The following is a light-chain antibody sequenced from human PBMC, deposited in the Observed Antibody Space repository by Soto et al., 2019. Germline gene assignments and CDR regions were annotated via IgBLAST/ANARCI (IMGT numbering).Light chain of an antibody. CDR1: QTISSSR. CDR3: QQYGSPPRT. J-gene: IGKJ1*01. Sequence: EIVLTQSPGTLSLSPGERATVACRASQTISSSRLDLYQQQPGQAPKVLIFGASSRATGVPGRFSGSGSGTDFILTSSRLEPEDFAVYYCQQYGSPPRTYGKGTKVEIK. V-gene: IGKV3-20*01. CDR2: GAS.